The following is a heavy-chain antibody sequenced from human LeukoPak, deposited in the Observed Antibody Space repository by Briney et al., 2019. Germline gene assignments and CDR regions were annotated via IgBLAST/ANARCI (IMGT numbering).Heavy chain of an antibody. V-gene: IGHV4-59*12. CDR2: VYYSGST. J-gene: IGHJ4*02. D-gene: IGHD4-17*01. Sequence: SETLSLTCTVSGGSIRGFYWSWIRQPPGKGLEWIGYVYYSGSTYYNPSLKSRVTISVDTSKNQFSLKLSSVTAADTAVYYCARYGSGFDYWGQGTLVTVSS. CDR3: ARYGSGFDY. CDR1: GGSIRGFY.